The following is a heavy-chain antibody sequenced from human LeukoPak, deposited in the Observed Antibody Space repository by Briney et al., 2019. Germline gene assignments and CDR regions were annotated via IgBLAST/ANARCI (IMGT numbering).Heavy chain of an antibody. Sequence: SETLSLTCTVSGYSISDGFYWDWIRQTPGKGLEWIGSIFHSGTTYYNPSLKSRVTISVDTSKNQFSLKLSSVTAADTAVYYCAREEVGAYGAFDIWGQGTMVTVSS. CDR2: IFHSGTT. CDR3: AREEVGAYGAFDI. CDR1: GYSISDGFY. V-gene: IGHV4-38-2*02. D-gene: IGHD1-26*01. J-gene: IGHJ3*02.